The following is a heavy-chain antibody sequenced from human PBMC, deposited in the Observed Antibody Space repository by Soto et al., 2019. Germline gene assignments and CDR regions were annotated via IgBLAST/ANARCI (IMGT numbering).Heavy chain of an antibody. D-gene: IGHD1-26*01. Sequence: LSLTCAVYGGSFSGYYWSWIRQPPGKGLEWIGEINHSGSTNYNPSLKSRVTISVDTSKNQFSLKLNSVTAADTAVYYCARGPKGEVGGTWYYYAMDVWGQGTTVTVSS. V-gene: IGHV4-34*01. CDR2: INHSGST. CDR1: GGSFSGYY. J-gene: IGHJ6*02. CDR3: ARGPKGEVGGTWYYYAMDV.